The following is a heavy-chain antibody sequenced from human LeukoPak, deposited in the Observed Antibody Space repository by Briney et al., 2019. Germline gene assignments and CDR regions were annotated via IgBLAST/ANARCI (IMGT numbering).Heavy chain of an antibody. Sequence: GGSLRLSCATSGINISSYGMHWVRQAPGKGLEWVAVVSYDGSNKYYADSVKGRFTISRDNSKNTLYLQMNSLRAEDTAVYYCARESVSRDGVWFGESYYFDYWGQGTLVTVSS. D-gene: IGHD3-10*01. J-gene: IGHJ4*02. CDR3: ARESVSRDGVWFGESYYFDY. CDR1: GINISSYG. V-gene: IGHV3-30*03. CDR2: VSYDGSNK.